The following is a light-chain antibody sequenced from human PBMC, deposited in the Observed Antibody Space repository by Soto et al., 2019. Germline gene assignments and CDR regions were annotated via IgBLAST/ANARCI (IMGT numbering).Light chain of an antibody. Sequence: EIVLTQSPGTLSWSPGERATLSCRASQSVSSSYLGWYQQKPGQAPRLLIYGASSRATGIPDRFSGSGSGTDFTLTISRLEPEDFAVYYCQHYGSSPRTFGQGTKVEIK. CDR1: QSVSSSY. CDR2: GAS. CDR3: QHYGSSPRT. J-gene: IGKJ1*01. V-gene: IGKV3-20*01.